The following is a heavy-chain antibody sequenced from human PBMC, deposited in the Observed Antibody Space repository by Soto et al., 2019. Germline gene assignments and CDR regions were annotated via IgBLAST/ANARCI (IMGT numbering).Heavy chain of an antibody. D-gene: IGHD5-18*01. V-gene: IGHV4-4*02. CDR2: IYHSGST. Sequence: SQTVYLTCAVSGGSSSSSNWWSWVRQPPGKGLEWIGEIYHSGSTNYNPSLKSRVTISVDKSKNQFSLKLSSVTAADTAVYYCASNSYATGGWFAPSAQGHLVTVS. J-gene: IGHJ5*02. CDR1: GGSSSSSNW. CDR3: ASNSYATGGWFAP.